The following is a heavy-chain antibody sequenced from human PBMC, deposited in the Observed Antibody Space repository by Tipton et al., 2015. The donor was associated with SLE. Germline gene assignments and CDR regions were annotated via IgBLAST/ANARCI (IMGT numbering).Heavy chain of an antibody. J-gene: IGHJ4*02. CDR3: ARENGDY. V-gene: IGHV3-21*01. Sequence: SLRLSCAASGFTFSSYSMNWVRQAPGKGLEWVSSISSRSSYIYYADSVKGRFTISRDNAKNSLYLQMNSLRAEDTAVYYCARENGDYWGQGTLVTVSS. D-gene: IGHD3-16*01. CDR2: ISSRSSYI. CDR1: GFTFSSYS.